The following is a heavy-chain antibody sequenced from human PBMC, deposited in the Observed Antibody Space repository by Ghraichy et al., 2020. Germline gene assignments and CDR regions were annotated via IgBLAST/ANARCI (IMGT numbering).Heavy chain of an antibody. D-gene: IGHD6-13*01. V-gene: IGHV3-53*01. CDR1: GFTVSSNY. CDR3: ARVDSSSWYANYFDY. J-gene: IGHJ4*02. Sequence: GGSLRLSCAASGFTVSSNYMSWVRQAPGKGLEWVSLIYSGGSTYYAASVKGRFTISRDNSKNTLYLQMNSLRAEDTAVYYCARVDSSSWYANYFDYWGQGTLVTVSS. CDR2: IYSGGST.